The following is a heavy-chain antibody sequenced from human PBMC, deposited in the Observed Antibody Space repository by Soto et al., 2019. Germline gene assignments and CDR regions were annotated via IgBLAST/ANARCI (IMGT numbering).Heavy chain of an antibody. Sequence: SETLSLTCCLSGGSINYNSYYWCLIRQPPGKGLEWVGGIFYTGTTYYSPSLKDRVTISVDTSKNSFSLNLTSVTAADTAVYFCARLFGVAPVANARGQGTLVTVSS. CDR3: ARLFGVAPVANA. J-gene: IGHJ4*02. CDR2: IFYTGTT. CDR1: GGSINYNSYY. V-gene: IGHV4-39*02. D-gene: IGHD3-3*01.